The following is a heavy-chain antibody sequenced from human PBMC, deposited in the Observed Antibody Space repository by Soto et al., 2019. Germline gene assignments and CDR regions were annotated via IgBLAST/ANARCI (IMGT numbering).Heavy chain of an antibody. CDR1: GFTFSSHA. Sequence: GGSLRLSCAASGFTFSSHAMSWVRQAPGKGLEWVSSISTSGGSTSYADSVKGRFTISRDKSKNTLYLQMNSLRAEDTALYYCASGGLWFGELFFEFWGQGTLVTVSS. D-gene: IGHD3-10*01. J-gene: IGHJ4*02. CDR3: ASGGLWFGELFFEF. CDR2: ISTSGGST. V-gene: IGHV3-23*01.